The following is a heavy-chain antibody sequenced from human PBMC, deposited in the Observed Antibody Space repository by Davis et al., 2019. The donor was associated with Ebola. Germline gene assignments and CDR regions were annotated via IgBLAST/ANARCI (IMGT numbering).Heavy chain of an antibody. D-gene: IGHD2/OR15-2a*01. CDR1: GFTFSSYW. Sequence: GESLKISCAASGFTFSSYWMHWVRQAPGKGLVWVSRINSDGSSTSYADSVKGRFTISRDNAKNTLYLQMNSLTSEDTAVYYCAKDGNKKFYYDGMDVWGQGTTVTVSS. V-gene: IGHV3-74*01. J-gene: IGHJ6*02. CDR3: AKDGNKKFYYDGMDV. CDR2: INSDGSST.